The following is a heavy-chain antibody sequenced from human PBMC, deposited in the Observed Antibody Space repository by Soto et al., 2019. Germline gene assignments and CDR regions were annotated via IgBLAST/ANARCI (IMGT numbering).Heavy chain of an antibody. CDR1: GGAMTSGDQY. J-gene: IGHJ6*02. CDR3: ARELPQRQGRNMDV. D-gene: IGHD3-10*01. CDR2: INHRGSL. V-gene: IGHV4-31*03. Sequence: PSETLSLTGTVTGGAMTSGDQYWTWTRHLPGEGLEWFGYINHRGSLYYNPSRKSRVSMSVDTSKNQFSLNLSSVTAADTAVYYCARELPQRQGRNMDVWGQGTTVTVSS.